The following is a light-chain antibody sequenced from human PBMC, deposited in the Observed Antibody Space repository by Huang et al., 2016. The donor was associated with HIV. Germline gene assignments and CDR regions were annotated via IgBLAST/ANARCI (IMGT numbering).Light chain of an antibody. CDR1: QSVSSSY. J-gene: IGKJ3*01. CDR3: QQYDSSPFT. Sequence: EIVLTQSPGTLSLSPGERATLSCRASQSVSSSYLAWYQQKPGQAPRLLIYGASSRATGLPDRFSGSGSGTDFTLTISRLEPADFAVYYCQQYDSSPFTFGPGTKVDIK. CDR2: GAS. V-gene: IGKV3-20*01.